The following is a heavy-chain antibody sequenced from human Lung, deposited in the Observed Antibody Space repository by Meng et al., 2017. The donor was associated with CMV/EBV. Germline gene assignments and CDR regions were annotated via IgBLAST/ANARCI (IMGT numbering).Heavy chain of an antibody. CDR3: ARDLKGTIVRTSGLYGMDV. CDR1: GYTFTDYY. J-gene: IGHJ6*01. D-gene: IGHD4-11*01. V-gene: IGHV1-2*02. CDR2: FNPNSGGS. Sequence: ASXXVSXKASGYTFTDYYILWVRQAPGQRLEWLGWFNPNSGGSNYAQKFQGRVTMTRDTSISTAYMEVSRLTSDDTAVYYCARDLKGTIVRTSGLYGMDVWXQG.